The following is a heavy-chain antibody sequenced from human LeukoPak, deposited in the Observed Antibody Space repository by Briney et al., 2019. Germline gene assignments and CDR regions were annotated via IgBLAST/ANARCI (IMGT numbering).Heavy chain of an antibody. CDR1: GFTFSSYN. CDR2: ISISGTYV. D-gene: IGHD3-22*01. J-gene: IGHJ6*03. V-gene: IGHV3-21*01. CDR3: ARDNPYYDSSGYYYYYMDV. Sequence: GGSLRLSCAASGFTFSSYNMNWVRQAPGEGLEWVSSISISGTYVYYADSVKGRFTISRDDAQNSLYLQMNSLRAEDTAVYYCARDNPYYDSSGYYYYYMDVWGKGTTVTVSS.